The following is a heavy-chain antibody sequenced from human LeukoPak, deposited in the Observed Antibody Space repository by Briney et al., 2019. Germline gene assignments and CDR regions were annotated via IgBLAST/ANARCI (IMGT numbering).Heavy chain of an antibody. V-gene: IGHV4-4*08. CDR2: IYTSGST. CDR3: ARFSQYSDSTYHDLDY. CDR1: GGSLSSYY. J-gene: IGHJ4*02. D-gene: IGHD3-22*01. Sequence: SETLSLTCTLSGGSLSSYYWSWIRQSPGEGLEWIGRIYTSGSTTYNPSLKSRVTISVDTAKNQFSLRLSSVTAADTAVYYCARFSQYSDSTYHDLDYWGQGTLVSVSS.